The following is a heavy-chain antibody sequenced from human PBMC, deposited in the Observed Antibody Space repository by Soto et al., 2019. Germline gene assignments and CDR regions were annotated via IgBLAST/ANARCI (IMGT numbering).Heavy chain of an antibody. CDR3: ARLSSSHFPDYFDY. V-gene: IGHV1-69*13. CDR1: GSTFSSYA. Sequence: GASVKLSCKASGSTFSSYAISWVRQAPGQGLEWMGGIIPIFGTANYAQKFQGRVTITADESTSTAYMELSSLRSEDTAVYYCARLSSSHFPDYFDYWGQGTLVTVSS. CDR2: IIPIFGTA. J-gene: IGHJ4*02. D-gene: IGHD6-6*01.